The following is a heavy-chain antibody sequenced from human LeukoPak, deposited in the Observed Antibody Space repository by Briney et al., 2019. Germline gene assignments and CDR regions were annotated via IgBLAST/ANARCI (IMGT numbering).Heavy chain of an antibody. V-gene: IGHV3-66*01. CDR2: IYSGGST. D-gene: IGHD3-10*01. CDR3: TRVHRGDYATD. CDR1: GFTVSSNY. J-gene: IGHJ4*02. Sequence: GGSLRLSCAASGFTVSSNYMSRVRQAPGKGLEWVSVIYSGGSTYYADSVKGRFTISRDNSKNTLYLQMNSLRVEDTALYFCTRVHRGDYATDWGQGTLVTVSS.